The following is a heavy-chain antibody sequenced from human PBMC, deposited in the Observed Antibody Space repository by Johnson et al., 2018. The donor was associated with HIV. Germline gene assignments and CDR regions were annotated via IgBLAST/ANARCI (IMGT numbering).Heavy chain of an antibody. V-gene: IGHV3-64*01. J-gene: IGHJ3*02. Sequence: VQLVESGGGLVQPGGSLRLSCAASGFTFSSYWMHWVRQAPGKGLEYVSAISSNGGSTYYANSVKGRFTISRDNSKNTLYLQMNSLRAEDTAVYYCARVHSGGAFDIWGQGTMVTVSS. CDR2: ISSNGGST. CDR1: GFTFSSYW. CDR3: ARVHSGGAFDI.